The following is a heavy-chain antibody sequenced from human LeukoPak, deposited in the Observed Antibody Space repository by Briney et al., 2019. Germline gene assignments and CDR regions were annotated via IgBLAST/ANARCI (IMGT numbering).Heavy chain of an antibody. Sequence: ASVKVSCKAPGGTFSSYAISWVRQAPGQGLEWMGRIIPILGMANYAQKFQGRVTITADKSTSTAYMELSSLRSEDTAVYHCARGSFDYWGQGTLVTVSS. CDR2: IIPILGMA. J-gene: IGHJ4*02. CDR1: GGTFSSYA. CDR3: ARGSFDY. V-gene: IGHV1-69*04.